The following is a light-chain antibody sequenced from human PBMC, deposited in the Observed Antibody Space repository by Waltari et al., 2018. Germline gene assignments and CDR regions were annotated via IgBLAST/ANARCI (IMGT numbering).Light chain of an antibody. V-gene: IGKV3-20*01. Sequence: ELVLTQSPGTLSLTPGEGAALSCRASQSVGRSLAWYQQKPGQAPRLLIYGAANRATGIPDRFSGSGSGTDFSLTISRLEPEDFAVFYCQHYVRLPATFGQGTKVEIK. CDR3: QHYVRLPAT. J-gene: IGKJ1*01. CDR2: GAA. CDR1: QSVGRS.